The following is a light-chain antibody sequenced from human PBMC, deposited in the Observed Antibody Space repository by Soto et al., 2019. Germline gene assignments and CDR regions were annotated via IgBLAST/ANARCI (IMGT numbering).Light chain of an antibody. J-gene: IGKJ1*01. CDR3: QQYNNWPPGT. V-gene: IGKV3-15*01. CDR1: QSISTY. CDR2: GAS. Sequence: ETVMTQSPATLSVSPGERATLSCRANQSISTYLAWYQQKPGQAPRLLIYGASTRATVIPVRFSGSGSGTEFTLTIRSLQSEDFAVYYCQQYNNWPPGTFGQGTTGDIK.